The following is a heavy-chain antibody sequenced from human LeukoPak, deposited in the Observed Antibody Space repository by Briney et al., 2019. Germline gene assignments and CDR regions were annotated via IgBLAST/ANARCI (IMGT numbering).Heavy chain of an antibody. CDR2: IYAGGAT. Sequence: GGSLRLSCAASGFTVVTNYMSWVRQAPGKGLEWVSVIYAGGATYYSDSVRGRFTISRDNSKNTLYLQMNSLRAEETAVYYCARDLNWGQGTLVTVSS. V-gene: IGHV3-66*01. CDR3: ARDLN. CDR1: GFTVVTNY. J-gene: IGHJ4*02.